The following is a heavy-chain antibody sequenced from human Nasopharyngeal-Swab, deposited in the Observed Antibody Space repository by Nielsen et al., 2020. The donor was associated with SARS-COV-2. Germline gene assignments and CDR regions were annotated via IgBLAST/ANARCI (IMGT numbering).Heavy chain of an antibody. CDR1: GYIFTCYD. CDR2: INPNSGNT. CDR3: ARAGKIQLWFNSLYYFDY. J-gene: IGHJ4*02. D-gene: IGHD5-18*01. V-gene: IGHV1-8*01. Sequence: ASVQVSCKASGYIFTCYDINWVRQATGQGLEWMGWINPNSGNTGYAQKFQGRVTMTRNTSISTAYMELSSLRSEDTAVYYRARAGKIQLWFNSLYYFDYWGQGTLVTVSS.